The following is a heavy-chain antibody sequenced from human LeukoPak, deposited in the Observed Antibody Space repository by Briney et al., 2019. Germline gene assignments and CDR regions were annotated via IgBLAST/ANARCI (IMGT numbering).Heavy chain of an antibody. D-gene: IGHD4-23*01. CDR1: GGTFSSYA. Sequence: SVKVSCKASGGTFSSYAISWVRQAPGQGLEWMGGIIPIFGTANYAQKFQGRVTITADESTSTAYMELSSLRSEDTAVYYCARGFGGNSGDSGDYWGQGTLVTVSS. CDR2: IIPIFGTA. CDR3: ARGFGGNSGDSGDY. J-gene: IGHJ4*02. V-gene: IGHV1-69*13.